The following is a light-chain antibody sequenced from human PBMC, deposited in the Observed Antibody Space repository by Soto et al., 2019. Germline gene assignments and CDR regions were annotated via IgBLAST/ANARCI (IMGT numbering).Light chain of an antibody. CDR2: GAT. CDR1: ESIGDY. Sequence: EIALTQSPGALSLSPGVGPTLSCWASESIGDYLAWYQQKPGQAPRLLIYGATKRTSGTPDRFSGTGSETAFTLAISRLEPGDFAVYYCQQYVTSPAITFGQGPRLEIK. CDR3: QQYVTSPAIT. V-gene: IGKV3-20*01. J-gene: IGKJ5*01.